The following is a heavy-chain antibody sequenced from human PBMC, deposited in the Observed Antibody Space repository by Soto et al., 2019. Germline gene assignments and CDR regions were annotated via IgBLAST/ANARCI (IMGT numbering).Heavy chain of an antibody. V-gene: IGHV1-2*02. D-gene: IGHD6-13*01. CDR3: ARGWGIAAPGPNWFDP. Sequence: AASVKVSCKASGYSLSGYYLHWVRQAPGQGPEWMGWINPNSGGTKYVQKFQGRVTMTRDTSISTVYLELSRPRSDDTAVYYCARGWGIAAPGPNWFDPWGQGTLVTVSS. CDR2: INPNSGGT. CDR1: GYSLSGYY. J-gene: IGHJ5*02.